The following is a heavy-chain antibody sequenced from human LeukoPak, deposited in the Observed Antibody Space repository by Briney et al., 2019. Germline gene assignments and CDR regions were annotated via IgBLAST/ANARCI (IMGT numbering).Heavy chain of an antibody. CDR3: VRQPPGVYDTTQSWFDP. Sequence: GESLKISCKVSGYSFPSYWITWVRQVPGKGLEWMGRIAPSDSYTNYNPSFEGHVTMSVEKSITTVYLQWSSLKASDTAMYYCVRQPPGVYDTTQSWFDPWGQGTLVTVSS. J-gene: IGHJ5*02. CDR1: GYSFPSYW. V-gene: IGHV5-10-1*01. D-gene: IGHD3-22*01. CDR2: IAPSDSYT.